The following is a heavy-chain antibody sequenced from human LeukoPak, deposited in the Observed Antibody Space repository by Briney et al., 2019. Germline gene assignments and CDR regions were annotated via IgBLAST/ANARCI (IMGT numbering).Heavy chain of an antibody. CDR3: ARGYGGYYPTGY. CDR1: GGSISSYY. Sequence: ETLSLTCTVSGGSISSYYWSWIRQPPGKGLEWIGYIYYSGSTNYNPSLKSRVTISVDTSKNQFSLKLSSVTAADTAVYYCARGYGGYYPTGYWGQGTLVTVSS. J-gene: IGHJ4*02. D-gene: IGHD3-22*01. V-gene: IGHV4-59*01. CDR2: IYYSGST.